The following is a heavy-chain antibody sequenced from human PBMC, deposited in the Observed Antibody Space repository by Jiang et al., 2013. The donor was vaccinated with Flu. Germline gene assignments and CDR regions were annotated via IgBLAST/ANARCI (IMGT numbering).Heavy chain of an antibody. D-gene: IGHD3-9*01. V-gene: IGHV4-30-2*01. CDR2: MFDSGRI. CDR1: SSGTYS. J-gene: IGHJ5*02. Sequence: SSGTYSWNWIRQPPGKGLEWIGSMFDSGRIYYNPSLKSRVTILVDRPKNQFSLKLSSVTAADTAVFYCARAASGYSGWFDPWGQGTLVTVSS. CDR3: ARAASGYSGWFDP.